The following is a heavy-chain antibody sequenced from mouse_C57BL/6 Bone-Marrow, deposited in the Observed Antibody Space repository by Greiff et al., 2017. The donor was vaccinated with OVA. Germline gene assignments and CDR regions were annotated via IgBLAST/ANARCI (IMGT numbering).Heavy chain of an antibody. V-gene: IGHV1-59*01. CDR2: IDPSDSYT. J-gene: IGHJ1*03. CDR1: GYTFTNSW. Sequence: QVQLQQPVAELVRPGTSVKLSCTASGYTFTNSWMHWVKQRPGQGLEWIGGIDPSDSYTNYNPKFQGKATLTADTSSSTAYLQLSSLTSEDSAVYYCASSRRGNPDYWYLDDWGTGTTVTVSS. CDR3: ASSRRGNPDYWYLDD.